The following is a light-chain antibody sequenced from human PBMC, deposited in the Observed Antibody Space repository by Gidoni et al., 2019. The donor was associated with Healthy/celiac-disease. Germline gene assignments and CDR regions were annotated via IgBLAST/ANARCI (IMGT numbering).Light chain of an antibody. J-gene: IGKJ1*01. CDR1: QSISSY. CDR2: AAS. Sequence: DIQMTQSPSSLSAYVGDRVTITCRASQSISSYLNWYQQKPGKAPKLLIYAASSLQSGVPSRFSGSSSGTDFTLTISSLQPEDFATYYCQPSYSTPRTFGQGTKVEIK. V-gene: IGKV1-39*01. CDR3: QPSYSTPRT.